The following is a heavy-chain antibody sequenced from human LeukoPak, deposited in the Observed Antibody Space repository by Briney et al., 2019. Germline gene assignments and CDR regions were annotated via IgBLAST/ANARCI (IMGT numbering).Heavy chain of an antibody. D-gene: IGHD3-22*01. CDR1: GGSFSGYY. V-gene: IGHV4-34*01. Sequence: PSETLSLTCAVYGGSFSGYYWSWIRQPPGKGLEWIGEINHSGSTNYNPSLKSRVTISVDTSKNQFSLKLSSVTAADTAVYYCARRGSDSSGYYDHWGQGTLVTVSS. CDR2: INHSGST. CDR3: ARRGSDSSGYYDH. J-gene: IGHJ4*02.